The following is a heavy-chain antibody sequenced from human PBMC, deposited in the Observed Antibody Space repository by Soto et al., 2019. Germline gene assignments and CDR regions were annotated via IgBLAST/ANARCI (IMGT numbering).Heavy chain of an antibody. CDR3: ARGLGYCSSTSCYRRPAYNWFDP. CDR1: GGSFRGYY. CDR2: INHSGST. Sequence: SETLSLTCAVYGGSFRGYYWSWIRQPPGKGLEWIGEINHSGSTNYNPSLKSRVTISVDTSKNQFSLKLSSVTAADTAVYYCARGLGYCSSTSCYRRPAYNWFDPWGQGTLVTVSS. J-gene: IGHJ5*02. V-gene: IGHV4-34*01. D-gene: IGHD2-2*01.